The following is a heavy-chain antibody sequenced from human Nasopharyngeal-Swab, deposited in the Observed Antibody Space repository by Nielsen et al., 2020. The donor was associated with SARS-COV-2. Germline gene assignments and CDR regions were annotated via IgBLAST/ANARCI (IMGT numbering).Heavy chain of an antibody. J-gene: IGHJ4*02. CDR2: IYYSGST. CDR1: GGSIRSSSYY. D-gene: IGHD3-10*01. CDR3: AIDQGGNMVRGVIIKPFDY. Sequence: SETLSLTCTVPGGSIRSSSYYWGWMRQPPGRGLEWTGSIYYSGSTYYNPSLKSRLTISVDTSTNQFSLKLSFVNSADTAVYYCAIDQGGNMVRGVIIKPFDYWGQGTLVTVSS. V-gene: IGHV4-39*07.